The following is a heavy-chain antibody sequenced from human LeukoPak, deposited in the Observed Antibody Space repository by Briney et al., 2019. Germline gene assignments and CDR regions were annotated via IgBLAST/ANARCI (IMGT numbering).Heavy chain of an antibody. CDR2: ISNGGSAT. V-gene: IGHV3-7*03. CDR1: GYTFSPYW. J-gene: IGHJ4*02. D-gene: IGHD3-10*02. CDR3: TRENYVPDS. Sequence: GGSLRLSCVASGYTFSPYWLSWVRQTPGKGLEWVASISNGGSATYYVDSVRGRFTISRDDAKNSLFLQMNGLRADDTAVYYCTRENYVPDSWGQGTLVTVSS.